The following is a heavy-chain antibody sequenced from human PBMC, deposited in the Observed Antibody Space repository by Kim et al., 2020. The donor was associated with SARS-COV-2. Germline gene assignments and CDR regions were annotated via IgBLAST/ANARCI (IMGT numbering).Heavy chain of an antibody. D-gene: IGHD3-10*01. CDR2: IDPSDSYT. CDR1: GYSFTSYW. V-gene: IGHV5-10-1*01. J-gene: IGHJ6*02. Sequence: GESLKISCKGSGYSFTSYWISWVRQMPGKGLEWMGRIDPSDSYTNYSPSFQGHVTISADKSISTAYLQWSSLKASDTAMYYCASAHRFGELTYYGMDVWGQGTTVTVSS. CDR3: ASAHRFGELTYYGMDV.